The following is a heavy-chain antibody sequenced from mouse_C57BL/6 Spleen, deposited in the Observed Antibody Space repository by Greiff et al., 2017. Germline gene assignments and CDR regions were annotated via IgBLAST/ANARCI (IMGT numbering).Heavy chain of an antibody. CDR3: ARDPGGTSYFDY. V-gene: IGHV5-4*01. D-gene: IGHD4-1*01. CDR2: ISDGGSYT. Sequence: EVQLVESGGGLVKPGGSLKLSCAASGFTFSSYAMSWVRQTPEKRLEWVATISDGGSYTYYPDNVKGRFTISRDNAKNNLYLQMSHLKSEDTAMYYCARDPGGTSYFDYWGQGTTLTVSS. J-gene: IGHJ2*01. CDR1: GFTFSSYA.